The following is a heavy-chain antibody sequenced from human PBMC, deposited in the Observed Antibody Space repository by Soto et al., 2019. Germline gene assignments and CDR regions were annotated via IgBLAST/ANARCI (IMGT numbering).Heavy chain of an antibody. CDR1: GFPFTSYG. CDR2: ISYDGSDK. D-gene: IGHD3-10*01. CDR3: AGGQYYFDY. Sequence: QVQLVESGGGVVQPGRSLRLSCAGSGFPFTSYGMHWVREGPDKGLEWVAVISYDGSDKYYADSVKGRFTISRDNSKNMLYLQMNSLRPEDTALYYCAGGQYYFDYRGQGTLVIVSS. J-gene: IGHJ4*02. V-gene: IGHV3-30*03.